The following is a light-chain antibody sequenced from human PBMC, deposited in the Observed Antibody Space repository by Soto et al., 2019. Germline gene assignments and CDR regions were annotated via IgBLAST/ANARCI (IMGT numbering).Light chain of an antibody. Sequence: EIVLTQSPATLSLSPGERATLSCRASQSVSSYLAWYQQKPGQAPRLLIYDASNRATGIPARFSGSGSGTDFTLTITSLDPEDYAVYHCQHRSNWLSITFGQGTRLEIK. CDR2: DAS. CDR3: QHRSNWLSIT. J-gene: IGKJ5*01. V-gene: IGKV3-11*01. CDR1: QSVSSY.